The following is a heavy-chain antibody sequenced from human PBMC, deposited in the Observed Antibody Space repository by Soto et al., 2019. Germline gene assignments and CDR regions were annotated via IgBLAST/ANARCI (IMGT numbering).Heavy chain of an antibody. D-gene: IGHD1-7*01. V-gene: IGHV4-31*01. CDR3: ARPVINATTAFEF. J-gene: IGHJ3*01. CDR1: GGSISSGGYY. CDR2: IYYSGST. Sequence: QVQLQQSGPGLVKPSQTLSLTCTVSGGSISSGGYYWSWIRQHPGKGLEWIGYIYYSGSTYYNPSLKSLVTISVVTSKNPFSLTLSSVTAADTAVYYCARPVINATTAFEFWGQGTMLTLSS.